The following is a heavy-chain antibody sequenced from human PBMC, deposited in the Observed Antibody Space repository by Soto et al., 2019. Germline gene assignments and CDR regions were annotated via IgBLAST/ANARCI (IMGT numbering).Heavy chain of an antibody. CDR3: ASFLYSSSSNWFDP. CDR2: ISAYNGNT. V-gene: IGHV1-18*01. J-gene: IGHJ5*02. Sequence: ASVKVSCKASGYTFTSYGISWVRQASGQGLEWMGWISAYNGNTNYAQKLQGRVTMTTDTSTSTAYMELRSLRSDDTAVYYCASFLYSSSSNWFDPWGQGTLVTVSS. CDR1: GYTFTSYG. D-gene: IGHD6-13*01.